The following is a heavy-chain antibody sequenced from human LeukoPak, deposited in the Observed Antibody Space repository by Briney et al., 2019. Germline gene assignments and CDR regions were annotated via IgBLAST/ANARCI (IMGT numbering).Heavy chain of an antibody. Sequence: GGSLRLSCAASGFTFSSYAMHWVRQAPGKGLEWVAVISYDGSNKYYADSVKGRFTISRDNSKNTLYLQMNSLRAEDTAVYYCAKGNYYDSSVPDYWGQGTLVTVSS. CDR2: ISYDGSNK. J-gene: IGHJ4*02. D-gene: IGHD3-22*01. CDR3: AKGNYYDSSVPDY. CDR1: GFTFSSYA. V-gene: IGHV3-30*04.